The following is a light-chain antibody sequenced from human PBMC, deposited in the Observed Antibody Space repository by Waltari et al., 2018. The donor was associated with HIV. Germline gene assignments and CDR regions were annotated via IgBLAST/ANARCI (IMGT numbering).Light chain of an antibody. CDR1: NSNIGSNL. CDR3: AAWDDSLSGLV. Sequence: QSVLTQAPSASGTPGQRVTISCSGTNSNIGSNLVYWYQQVPGGAPKLLIYRNNQRPSGVPDRFSGSKSVTSASLAISGLRSEDEADYYCAAWDDSLSGLVFGGRTKLTVL. CDR2: RNN. J-gene: IGLJ2*01. V-gene: IGLV1-47*01.